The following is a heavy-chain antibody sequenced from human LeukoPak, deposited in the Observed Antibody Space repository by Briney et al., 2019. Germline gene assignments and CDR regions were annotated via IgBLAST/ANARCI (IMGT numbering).Heavy chain of an antibody. Sequence: GGSLRLSCTASGFTFGDYAMSWVRQAPGKGLEWVGFIRSKAYGGTTEYAASVKGRFTISRDDSKSIAYLQMNSLKTEDTAVYYCTRFGYDFWSGSKYYMDVWGKGTTVTVSS. CDR3: TRFGYDFWSGSKYYMDV. J-gene: IGHJ6*03. CDR2: IRSKAYGGTT. D-gene: IGHD3-3*01. CDR1: GFTFGDYA. V-gene: IGHV3-49*04.